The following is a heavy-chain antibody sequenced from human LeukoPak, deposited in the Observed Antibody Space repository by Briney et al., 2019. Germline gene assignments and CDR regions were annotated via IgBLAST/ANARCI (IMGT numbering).Heavy chain of an antibody. CDR1: GFTFSSYS. Sequence: GGSLRLSCAASGFTFSSYSMNWVRQAPGKGLEWVSSISSSSSYIYYADSVKGRFTISRDNAKNSLCLQMNSLRAEDTAVYYCAREFGGGWPLDYWGQGTLVTVSS. CDR3: AREFGGGWPLDY. V-gene: IGHV3-21*01. CDR2: ISSSSSYI. D-gene: IGHD3-16*01. J-gene: IGHJ4*02.